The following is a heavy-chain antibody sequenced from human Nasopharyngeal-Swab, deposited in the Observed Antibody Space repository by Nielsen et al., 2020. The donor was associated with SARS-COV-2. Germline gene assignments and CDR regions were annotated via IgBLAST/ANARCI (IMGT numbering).Heavy chain of an antibody. Sequence: SLKISCAASGFTFDDYAMHWVRQAPGKGLEWVSGISWNSGSIGYADSVKGRFTISRDNAKNSLYLQMNSLRAEDTALYYCAAYCSGDCYSGYWGQGTLVTVSS. J-gene: IGHJ4*02. CDR3: AAYCSGDCYSGY. CDR2: ISWNSGSI. V-gene: IGHV3-9*01. D-gene: IGHD2-21*02. CDR1: GFTFDDYA.